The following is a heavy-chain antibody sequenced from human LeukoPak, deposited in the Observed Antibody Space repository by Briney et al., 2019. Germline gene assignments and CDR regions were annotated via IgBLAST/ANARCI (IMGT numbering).Heavy chain of an antibody. CDR1: GYTFTGYY. D-gene: IGHD3-16*02. Sequence: ASVKVSCKASGYTFTGYYMHWVRQAPGQGLEWMGRINPNSGGTNYAQKFQGRVTMTRDTSISTAYMELSRLRSDDTAVFYCARGGPYEYVWGNYRSFDYWGQGTLVTVSS. CDR3: ARGGPYEYVWGNYRSFDY. CDR2: INPNSGGT. V-gene: IGHV1-2*06. J-gene: IGHJ4*02.